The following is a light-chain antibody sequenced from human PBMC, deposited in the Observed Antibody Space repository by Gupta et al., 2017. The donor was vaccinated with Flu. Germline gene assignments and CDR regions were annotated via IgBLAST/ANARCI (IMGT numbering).Light chain of an antibody. J-gene: IGKJ1*01. V-gene: IGKV1-39*01. CDR1: QSIRSY. Sequence: DIQMTQSPPSLSASIGDRVTIACRASQSIRSYVNWYQQKPGRAPKLLISTASDLQSGVPSRFSGSGSGTDFTLIISSLQPEDFATYYCQQGHSIPLTFGQGTKVEIK. CDR3: QQGHSIPLT. CDR2: TAS.